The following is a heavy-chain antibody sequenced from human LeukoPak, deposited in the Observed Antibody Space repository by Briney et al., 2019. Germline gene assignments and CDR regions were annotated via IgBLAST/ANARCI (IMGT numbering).Heavy chain of an antibody. D-gene: IGHD4-17*01. CDR3: ASLGYSTVTTNY. Sequence: ASVKVSCKASGGTFSSYAISWVRQAPGQGREWMGRIIPILGIANYAQKFQGRVTITADKSTSTAYMELSSLRSEDTAVYYCASLGYSTVTTNYWGQGTLVTVSS. CDR2: IIPILGIA. J-gene: IGHJ4*02. CDR1: GGTFSSYA. V-gene: IGHV1-69*04.